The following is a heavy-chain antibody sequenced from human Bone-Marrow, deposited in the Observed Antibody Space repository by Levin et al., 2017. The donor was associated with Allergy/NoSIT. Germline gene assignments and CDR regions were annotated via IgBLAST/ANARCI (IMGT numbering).Heavy chain of an antibody. CDR3: ARDLGYYDSSGYFLDGMDV. V-gene: IGHV1-69*04. Sequence: SVKVSCKASGGTFSSYPISWVRQAPGQGLEWMGRTIPILGIANYAQKFQGRVTITADKSTSTAYMELSSLRSEDTAVYYCARDLGYYDSSGYFLDGMDVWGQGATVTVSS. D-gene: IGHD3-22*01. CDR2: TIPILGIA. J-gene: IGHJ6*02. CDR1: GGTFSSYP.